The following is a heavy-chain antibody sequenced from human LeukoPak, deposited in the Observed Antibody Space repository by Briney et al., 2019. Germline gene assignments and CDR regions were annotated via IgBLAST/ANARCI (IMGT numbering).Heavy chain of an antibody. CDR3: ARDDLLTTVDY. CDR2: IYSGGTT. D-gene: IGHD4-17*01. J-gene: IGHJ4*02. Sequence: PGGSLRLSCAASGFSFSSNYMTWVRQAPGKGLEWVSVIYSGGTTYYADSVKGRFTISRDNSKSTLHLQMNNLRAEDTAVYYCARDDLLTTVDYWGQGTLVTVSS. V-gene: IGHV3-66*02. CDR1: GFSFSSNY.